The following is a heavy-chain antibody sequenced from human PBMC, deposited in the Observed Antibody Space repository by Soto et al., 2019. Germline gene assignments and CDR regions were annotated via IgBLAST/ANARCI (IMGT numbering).Heavy chain of an antibody. D-gene: IGHD6-6*01. V-gene: IGHV4-30-4*01. CDR1: GGSISSDDYY. J-gene: IGHJ4*02. CDR2: IYYNGRT. Sequence: SETLSLTCTVSGGSISSDDYYWSWIRQPPGKGLEWIGYIYYNGRTDYNPSLKSRVIISIDTSKNQFSLNLNSVSAADTAVYYCARDRSSSPDYFDYWGQGTLVTVSS. CDR3: ARDRSSSPDYFDY.